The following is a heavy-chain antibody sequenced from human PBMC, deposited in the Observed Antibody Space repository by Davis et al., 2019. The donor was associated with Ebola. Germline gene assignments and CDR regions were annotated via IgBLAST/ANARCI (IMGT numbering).Heavy chain of an antibody. J-gene: IGHJ4*02. CDR2: YYYTGST. CDR3: ARSGGWIQLWFGY. Sequence: MPSETLSLTCAVSGAFVSSGGYSWIWIRQPPGKGLEWIGNYYYTGSTYYSPSLRSRVTISVDTSKNLFSLKLSSVTAADTAVYYCARSGGWIQLWFGYWGQGALVTVSS. V-gene: IGHV4-30-2*03. D-gene: IGHD5-18*01. CDR1: GAFVSSGGYS.